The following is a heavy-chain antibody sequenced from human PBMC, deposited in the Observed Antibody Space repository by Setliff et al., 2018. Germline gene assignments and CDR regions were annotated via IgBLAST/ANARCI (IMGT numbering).Heavy chain of an antibody. CDR3: VRDGAGAFDY. CDR2: INNDGSVT. CDR1: GFTLSHNW. V-gene: IGHV3-74*01. D-gene: IGHD1-26*01. Sequence: GSLRLSCAASGFTLSHNWMNWVRQGPGKGLVWVSYINNDGSVTKYGDSVKGRFTISRDNAKNTLYLQMNSLRAEDTAVYYCVRDGAGAFDYWGQGALVTVSS. J-gene: IGHJ4*02.